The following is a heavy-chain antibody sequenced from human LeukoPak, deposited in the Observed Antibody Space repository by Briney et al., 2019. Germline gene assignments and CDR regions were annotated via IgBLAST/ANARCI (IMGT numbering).Heavy chain of an antibody. Sequence: PSETLSLTCTVSGGSISSYYWSWLRQPPGKGLEWIGYIYYSGSTNYNPSLKSRVTISVDASKNQFSLKLSSVTAADTAVYYCARTRSSWYAWFDPWGQGTLVTVSS. CDR2: IYYSGST. V-gene: IGHV4-59*01. D-gene: IGHD6-13*01. CDR1: GGSISSYY. J-gene: IGHJ5*02. CDR3: ARTRSSWYAWFDP.